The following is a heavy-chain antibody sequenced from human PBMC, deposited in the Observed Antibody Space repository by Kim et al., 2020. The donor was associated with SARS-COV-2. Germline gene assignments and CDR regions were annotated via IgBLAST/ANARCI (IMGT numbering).Heavy chain of an antibody. V-gene: IGHV3-30*07. J-gene: IGHJ3*02. D-gene: IGHD3-3*01. CDR3: ARPHYDFSPWGAFDI. Sequence: DSVKGRFTITRDNSKNTLYLQMNSLRAEDTAVYYCARPHYDFSPWGAFDIWGQGTMVTVSS.